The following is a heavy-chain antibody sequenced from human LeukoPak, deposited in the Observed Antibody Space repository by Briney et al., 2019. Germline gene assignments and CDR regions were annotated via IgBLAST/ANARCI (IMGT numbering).Heavy chain of an antibody. Sequence: PGGSLRLSCAASGFTFSSYAMSWVRQAPGKGLEWVSAISGSGGSTYYADSVKGRFTISRDNSKNTLYLQMNSLRAEDTAVYYCAREGTSITKYYYMDVWGKGTTVTISS. V-gene: IGHV3-23*01. CDR3: AREGTSITKYYYMDV. D-gene: IGHD5-12*01. CDR2: ISGSGGST. CDR1: GFTFSSYA. J-gene: IGHJ6*03.